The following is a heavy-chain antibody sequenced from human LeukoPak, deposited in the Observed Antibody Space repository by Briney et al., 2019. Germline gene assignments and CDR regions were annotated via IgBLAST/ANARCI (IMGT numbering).Heavy chain of an antibody. V-gene: IGHV3-30*04. J-gene: IGHJ4*02. CDR3: ARAGYDSSGYLYYFGY. Sequence: GGSLRLSCAASGFTFSSYAMHWVRQAPGKGLEWVAVISYDGSNKYYADSVKGRFTISRDNSKNTLYLQMNSLRAEDTAVYYCARAGYDSSGYLYYFGYWGQGTLVTVSS. D-gene: IGHD3-22*01. CDR2: ISYDGSNK. CDR1: GFTFSSYA.